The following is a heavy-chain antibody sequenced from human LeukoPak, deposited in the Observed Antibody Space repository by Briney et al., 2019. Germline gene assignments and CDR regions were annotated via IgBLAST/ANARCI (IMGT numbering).Heavy chain of an antibody. Sequence: PGGSLRLSCAASGFTFSSYAMHWVRQAPGQGLEWVAVISYDGSNKYYADSVKGRFTISRDNSKNTLYLQMNSLRAEDTAVYYCARDPEQKSGQTTKLRYFGLDDYWGQGTLVTVSS. CDR2: ISYDGSNK. J-gene: IGHJ4*02. D-gene: IGHD3-9*01. CDR1: GFTFSSYA. CDR3: ARDPEQKSGQTTKLRYFGLDDY. V-gene: IGHV3-30*04.